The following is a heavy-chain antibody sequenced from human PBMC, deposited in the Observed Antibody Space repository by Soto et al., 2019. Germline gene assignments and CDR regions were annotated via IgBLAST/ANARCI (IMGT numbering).Heavy chain of an antibody. CDR2: ISYDGSNK. Sequence: GGSLRLSCAASGFTVSSYAMHWVRQAPGKGLEWVAVISYDGSNKYYADSVKGRFTISRDNSKNTLYLQMNSLRAEDTAVYYCASSSSSWYGMDVWGQGTTVTVS. J-gene: IGHJ6*02. V-gene: IGHV3-30-3*01. CDR3: ASSSSSWYGMDV. CDR1: GFTVSSYA. D-gene: IGHD6-13*01.